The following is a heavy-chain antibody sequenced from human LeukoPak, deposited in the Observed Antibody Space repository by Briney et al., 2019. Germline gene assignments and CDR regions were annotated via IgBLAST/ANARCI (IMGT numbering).Heavy chain of an antibody. J-gene: IGHJ4*02. V-gene: IGHV3-15*01. CDR1: GLTFSNAS. CDR3: NTDSLVLNY. D-gene: IGHD3-16*01. CDR2: INSKTEGRTT. Sequence: GRSLRLSWAASGLTFSNASMSWVRQAPRKGREWVGGINSKTEGRTTDYAAPVKCRFTISRDNTKNPLNLQLYSLQTEDTAVYYCNTDSLVLNYWGQGTLVTASS.